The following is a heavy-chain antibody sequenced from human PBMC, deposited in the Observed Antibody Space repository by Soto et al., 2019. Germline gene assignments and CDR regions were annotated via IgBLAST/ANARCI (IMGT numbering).Heavy chain of an antibody. V-gene: IGHV1-2*02. CDR3: ARGARRVTIFGVVKPYGMDV. CDR2: INPNSGGT. D-gene: IGHD3-3*01. Sequence: ASVKVSCKASGYTFTGYYMHWVRQAPGQGLEWMGWINPNSGGTNYAQKFQGRVTMTRDTSISTAYMELSRLRSDDTAVYYCARGARRVTIFGVVKPYGMDVWGQGTTVTVSS. J-gene: IGHJ6*02. CDR1: GYTFTGYY.